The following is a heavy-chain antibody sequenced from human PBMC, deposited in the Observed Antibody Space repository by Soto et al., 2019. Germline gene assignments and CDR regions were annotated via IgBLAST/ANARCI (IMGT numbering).Heavy chain of an antibody. Sequence: ASVKVSCKASGYTFTSYDINWVRPATGQGLEWMGWMNPNSGNTGYAQKFQGRVTMTRNTSISTAYMELSSLRSEDTAVYYCARACTRSITIFGVVIVPWGMDVWGQGTTVTVSS. CDR3: ARACTRSITIFGVVIVPWGMDV. CDR2: MNPNSGNT. CDR1: GYTFTSYD. J-gene: IGHJ6*02. V-gene: IGHV1-8*01. D-gene: IGHD3-3*01.